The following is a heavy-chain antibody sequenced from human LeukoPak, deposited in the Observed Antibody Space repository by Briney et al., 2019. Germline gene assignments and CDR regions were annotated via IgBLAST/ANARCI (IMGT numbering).Heavy chain of an antibody. D-gene: IGHD3-3*01. CDR3: AKVEWLFLFAFDI. CDR2: ISGSGGST. Sequence: GGSLRLSCAASGFTLSSYAMSWVRQAPGKGLEWVSAISGSGGSTYYAGSVKGRFTISRDNSKNTLYLQMNSLRAEDTAVYYCAKVEWLFLFAFDIWGQGTMVTVSS. J-gene: IGHJ3*02. CDR1: GFTLSSYA. V-gene: IGHV3-23*01.